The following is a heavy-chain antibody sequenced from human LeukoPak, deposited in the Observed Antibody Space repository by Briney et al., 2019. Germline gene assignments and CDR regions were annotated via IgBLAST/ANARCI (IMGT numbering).Heavy chain of an antibody. J-gene: IGHJ4*02. CDR3: ARAFLGGDY. V-gene: IGHV3-48*02. Sequence: GGSLRLSCAASGFTFSSYWMHWVRQAPGKGLEWVSYISDTSYTIYYADSVKGRFTISRDNAKNSLYLQMSRLRDEDTAVYYCARAFLGGDYWGQGTLVTVSS. CDR2: ISDTSYTI. CDR1: GFTFSSYW. D-gene: IGHD3-3*02.